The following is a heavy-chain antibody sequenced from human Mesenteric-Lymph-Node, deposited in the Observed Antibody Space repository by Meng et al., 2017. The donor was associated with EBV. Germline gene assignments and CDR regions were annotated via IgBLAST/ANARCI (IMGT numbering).Heavy chain of an antibody. CDR2: IYYSGSI. V-gene: IGHV4-39*07. Sequence: LQLQESGPGLVKPSETLSRTCIVSGGSVSSSSYYWGWIRQPPGKGLEWIGSIYYSGSIYYNPSLKSRVTISVDTSKNQFSLKLSSVTAADTAVYYCARTYYYDSSGYAPFDYWGQGTLVTVSS. J-gene: IGHJ4*02. D-gene: IGHD3-22*01. CDR1: GGSVSSSSYY. CDR3: ARTYYYDSSGYAPFDY.